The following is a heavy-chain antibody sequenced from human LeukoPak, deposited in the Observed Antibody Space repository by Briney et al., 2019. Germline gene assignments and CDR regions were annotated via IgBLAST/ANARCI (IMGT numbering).Heavy chain of an antibody. CDR1: GASISSFY. D-gene: IGHD1-26*01. J-gene: IGHJ4*02. CDR2: IYTSGGT. V-gene: IGHV4-4*07. Sequence: SETLSLTCTVSGASISSFYWSWIRQPAGKGLEWIGRIYTSGGTSYNPSLKSRVTMSIDTSKNQFSLKLYSVTAADTAVYYCVTDRSGSYDYWGQGILVTVSS. CDR3: VTDRSGSYDY.